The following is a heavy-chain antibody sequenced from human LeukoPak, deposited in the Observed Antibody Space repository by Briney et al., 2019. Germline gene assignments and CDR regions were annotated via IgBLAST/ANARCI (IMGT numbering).Heavy chain of an antibody. V-gene: IGHV3-48*03. CDR1: GFTFSSYE. CDR3: ARSFDY. Sequence: PGGSLRLSCAASGFTFSSYEMHWVRQAPGKGLEWVSYISSSGSTKNYADSVKGRFTISRDNAKNSLYLQMNSLRAEDTAVYYCARSFDYWGQGTLVTVSS. CDR2: ISSSGSTK. J-gene: IGHJ4*02.